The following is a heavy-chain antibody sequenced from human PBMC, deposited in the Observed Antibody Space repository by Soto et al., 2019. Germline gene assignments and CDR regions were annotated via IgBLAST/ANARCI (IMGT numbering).Heavy chain of an antibody. D-gene: IGHD4-17*01. V-gene: IGHV1-8*02. J-gene: IGHJ5*02. CDR1: DYSFTSYG. CDR3: ARGIKYGAYSRWFDP. CDR2: MNPNSGNT. Sequence: ASVKVSCKASDYSFTSYGISWVRQAPGQGLEYMGWMNPNSGNTAYVQKFQGRVTMTWDTSITTAYMELSSLRSEDTAVYFCARGIKYGAYSRWFDPWGQGTLVTVSS.